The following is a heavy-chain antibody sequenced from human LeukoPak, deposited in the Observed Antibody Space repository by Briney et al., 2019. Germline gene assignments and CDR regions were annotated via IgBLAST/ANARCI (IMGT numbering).Heavy chain of an antibody. CDR1: GFTFSSYA. V-gene: IGHV3-23*01. CDR2: ISGSGGST. CDR3: AKYNLARGYNWFDP. J-gene: IGHJ5*02. Sequence: GGSLRLSCAASGFTFSSYAVSWVRQAPGKGLEWVSAISGSGGSTYYADSVKGRFTISRDNSKNTLYLQMNSLRAEDTAVYYCAKYNLARGYNWFDPWGQGTLVTVSS. D-gene: IGHD1-1*01.